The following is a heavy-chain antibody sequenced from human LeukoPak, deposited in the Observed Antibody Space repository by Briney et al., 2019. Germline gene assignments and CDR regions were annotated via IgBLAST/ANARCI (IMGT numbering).Heavy chain of an antibody. CDR3: ARDLGYYYGLDI. CDR2: ILHSGNT. J-gene: IGHJ6*02. V-gene: IGHV4-4*02. Sequence: ASETLSLTCDVSGGSRINAGWWSWVRQPPGKGLEWIGEILHSGNTKYNPSLESRVTISVDKSNHQFTLEMKSVTAADTAIYYCARDLGYYYGLDIWSRGTTVTVSS. D-gene: IGHD3-16*01. CDR1: GGSRINAGW.